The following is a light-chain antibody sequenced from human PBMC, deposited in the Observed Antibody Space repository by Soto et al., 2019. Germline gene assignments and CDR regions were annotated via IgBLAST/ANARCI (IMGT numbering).Light chain of an antibody. CDR2: AAS. CDR1: QSISSY. CDR3: QQSYSTPIT. J-gene: IGKJ5*01. V-gene: IGKV1-39*01. Sequence: DIQMSQSPSTVSGSVRDRVTIHCRASQSISSYLNWYQQKPGKAPKLLIYAASSLQSGVPSRFSGSGSGTDFTLTISSLQPEDFATFYCQQSYSTPITFGQGTRLEI.